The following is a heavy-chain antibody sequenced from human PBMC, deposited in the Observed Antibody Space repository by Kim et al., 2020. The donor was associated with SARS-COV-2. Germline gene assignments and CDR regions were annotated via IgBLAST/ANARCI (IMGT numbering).Heavy chain of an antibody. Sequence: ASVKVSCKASGYTFTGYYMHWVRQAPGQGLEWMGWINPNSGGTNYAQKFQGRVTMTRDTSISTAYMELSRLRSDDTAVYYCARPRDSSGYYRVNWFDPWGQGTLVTVSS. CDR3: ARPRDSSGYYRVNWFDP. CDR2: INPNSGGT. J-gene: IGHJ5*02. CDR1: GYTFTGYY. D-gene: IGHD3-22*01. V-gene: IGHV1-2*02.